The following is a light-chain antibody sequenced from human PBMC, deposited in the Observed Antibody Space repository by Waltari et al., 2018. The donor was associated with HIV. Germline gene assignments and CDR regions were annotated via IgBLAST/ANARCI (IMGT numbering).Light chain of an antibody. CDR2: SDA. J-gene: IGLJ2*01. Sequence: SYELTQAPSVSVSPGQTARISCGGDNIESKNLHWYQQKSPQAPVVVIYSDAKRPSGIPERFSGSKSGNTATLTISGVEAGDEADYYCQVWDFSGDPVLFGGGTRLTVL. V-gene: IGLV3-21*01. CDR3: QVWDFSGDPVL. CDR1: NIESKN.